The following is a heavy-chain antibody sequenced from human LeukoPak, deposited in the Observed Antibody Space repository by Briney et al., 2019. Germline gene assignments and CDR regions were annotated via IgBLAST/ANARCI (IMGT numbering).Heavy chain of an antibody. Sequence: PGGSLRLSCAASGFTFSSYSMNWVRQAPGKGLEWVSSISSSSSYIYYADSVKGRFTISRDSAKNSLYLQMNSLRAEDTAVYYCARAFLDDILTGYSPYYFDYWGQGTLVTVSS. CDR2: ISSSSSYI. CDR3: ARAFLDDILTGYSPYYFDY. CDR1: GFTFSSYS. D-gene: IGHD3-9*01. V-gene: IGHV3-21*01. J-gene: IGHJ4*02.